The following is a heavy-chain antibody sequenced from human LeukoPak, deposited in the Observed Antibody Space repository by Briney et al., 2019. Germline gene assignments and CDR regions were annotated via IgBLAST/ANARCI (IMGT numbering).Heavy chain of an antibody. CDR1: GFTFSTFA. J-gene: IGHJ4*02. V-gene: IGHV3-23*01. CDR3: AKGIRIEMATIFYPY. CDR2: ITGSGGGT. D-gene: IGHD5-24*01. Sequence: PGGSLRLSCAASGFTFSTFAITWVRQAPGKGLEWVSDITGSGGGTAYADSVKGRFTISRDNSKNTLYLQMNNLRAEDTAVYYCAKGIRIEMATIFYPYWGQRTLVTVSS.